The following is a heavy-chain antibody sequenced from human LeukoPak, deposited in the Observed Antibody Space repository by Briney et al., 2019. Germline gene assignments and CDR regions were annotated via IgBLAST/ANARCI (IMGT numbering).Heavy chain of an antibody. Sequence: ASVQVSFKASGYTFTGYYMHWVRQAPGQGLEWMGWINPNSGGTNYAQKFQGRVTMTRDTSISTAYMELSRLRSDDTAVYYCARDLQFSDLDYWGQGTLVTVSS. D-gene: IGHD3/OR15-3a*01. CDR1: GYTFTGYY. J-gene: IGHJ4*02. V-gene: IGHV1-2*02. CDR2: INPNSGGT. CDR3: ARDLQFSDLDY.